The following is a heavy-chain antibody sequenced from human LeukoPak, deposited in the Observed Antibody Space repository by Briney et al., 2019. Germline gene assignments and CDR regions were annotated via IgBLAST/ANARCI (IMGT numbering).Heavy chain of an antibody. D-gene: IGHD3-10*01. CDR1: GYTFTSYY. Sequence: ASVKVSCKASGYTFTSYYMHWVRQAPGQGLEWMGIINPSGGSTSYAQKFQGRVTMTRDMSTSTVYMELSSLRSEDTAVYYCARCFPRIAAPSVMVRGVMDYWGQGTLVTVSS. J-gene: IGHJ4*02. V-gene: IGHV1-46*01. CDR3: ARCFPRIAAPSVMVRGVMDY. CDR2: INPSGGST.